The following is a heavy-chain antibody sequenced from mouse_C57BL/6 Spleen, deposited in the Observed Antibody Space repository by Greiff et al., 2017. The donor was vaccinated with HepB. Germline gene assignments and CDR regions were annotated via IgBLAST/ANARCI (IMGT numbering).Heavy chain of an antibody. CDR1: GYTFTSYW. V-gene: IGHV1-50*01. J-gene: IGHJ2*01. Sequence: QVQLQQPGAELVKPGASVKLSCKASGYTFTSYWMQWVNQRPGQGLEWIGEIDPSDSYTNYNQKFKGKATLTVDTSSSTAYMQLSSLTSEDSAVYYCARASGVYYGSTWDYWGQGTTLTVSS. D-gene: IGHD1-1*01. CDR2: IDPSDSYT. CDR3: ARASGVYYGSTWDY.